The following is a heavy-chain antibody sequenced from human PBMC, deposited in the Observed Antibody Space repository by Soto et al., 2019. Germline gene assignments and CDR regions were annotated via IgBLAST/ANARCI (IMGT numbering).Heavy chain of an antibody. Sequence: GGSLRLSCAASGFTFTDYWTHWVRQAPGKGLVWVSRINSDGSRTSYADSVKGRFTISRDNAKNSLYLQMNSLRADDTAIYYCTRVLLGGYYGSDFDFWGQGTQVTVSS. CDR1: GFTFTDYW. CDR3: TRVLLGGYYGSDFDF. D-gene: IGHD1-26*01. CDR2: INSDGSRT. V-gene: IGHV3-74*01. J-gene: IGHJ4*02.